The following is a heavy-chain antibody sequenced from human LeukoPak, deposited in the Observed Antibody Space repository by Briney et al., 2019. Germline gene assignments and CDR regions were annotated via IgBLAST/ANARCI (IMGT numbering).Heavy chain of an antibody. D-gene: IGHD1-26*01. CDR1: GFTFSSYG. J-gene: IGHJ4*02. CDR3: AKGQDGSYCD. V-gene: IGHV3-33*06. Sequence: GGSLRLSCAASGFTFSSYGMHWVRQAPGKWLEWVAVIWYDGSNKYYADSVKGRFTISRDNSKNTLYLQMNSLRAEDTAVYYCAKGQDGSYCDWGQGTLVTVSS. CDR2: IWYDGSNK.